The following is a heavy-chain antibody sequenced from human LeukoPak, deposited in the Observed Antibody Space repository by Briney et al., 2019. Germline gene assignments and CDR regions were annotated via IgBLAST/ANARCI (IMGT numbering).Heavy chain of an antibody. D-gene: IGHD2-2*01. Sequence: SQTLSLTCTVSGGSISSGSYYWSWIRQPAGKGLEWIGRIYTSGSTNYNPSLKSRVTISVDTSKNQFSLKLSSVTAADTAVYYCARDHLKRRRDIVVVPAAGGFVWYFDLWGRGTLVTVSS. CDR1: GGSISSGSYY. CDR3: ARDHLKRRRDIVVVPAAGGFVWYFDL. J-gene: IGHJ2*01. CDR2: IYTSGST. V-gene: IGHV4-61*02.